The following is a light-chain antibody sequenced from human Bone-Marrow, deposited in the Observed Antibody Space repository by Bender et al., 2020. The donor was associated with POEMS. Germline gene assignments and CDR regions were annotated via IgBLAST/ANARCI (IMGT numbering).Light chain of an antibody. CDR3: CSYAGDFTFI. CDR1: GSDVGGYKY. CDR2: DVT. J-gene: IGLJ1*01. Sequence: QSALSQPRSVAGSPGQTVTISCTGTGSDVGGYKYVSWYQQSPGRAPKIMIFDVTERPSGVPHRFSGSKSGNTASLTIANLQAEDEGDYYCCSYAGDFTFIFGGGTTVFVL. V-gene: IGLV2-11*01.